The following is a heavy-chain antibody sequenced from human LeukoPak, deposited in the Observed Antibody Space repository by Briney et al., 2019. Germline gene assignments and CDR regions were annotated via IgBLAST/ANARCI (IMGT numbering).Heavy chain of an antibody. V-gene: IGHV5-51*01. J-gene: IGHJ4*02. CDR2: INPGDYDA. CDR1: GYSFSSYW. Sequence: GESLKISCKAAGYSFSSYWIGWVRQMPGKGREWMAIINPGDYDARYSPSFQGQVTVSADRSISTAYMQWSTLKASDTATYYCTKAPASSLSFFDFWGQGTLVTVSS. CDR3: TKAPASSLSFFDF. D-gene: IGHD6-13*01.